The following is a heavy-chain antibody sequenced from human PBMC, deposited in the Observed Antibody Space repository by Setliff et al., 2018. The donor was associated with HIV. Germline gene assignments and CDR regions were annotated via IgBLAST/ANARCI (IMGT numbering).Heavy chain of an antibody. CDR2: ISSSSSTK. V-gene: IGHV3-48*01. J-gene: IGHJ6*03. D-gene: IGHD3-3*01. CDR1: GFNFSMYS. Sequence: GGSLRLSCAASGFNFSMYSMNWVRQAPGKGLEWVSYISSSSSTKYYADSVKGRFTISRNNAKNSLYLHMKTLRANDTAVYFCARDQIRSRYYFYYTDVWGKGTPVTVSS. CDR3: ARDQIRSRYYFYYTDV.